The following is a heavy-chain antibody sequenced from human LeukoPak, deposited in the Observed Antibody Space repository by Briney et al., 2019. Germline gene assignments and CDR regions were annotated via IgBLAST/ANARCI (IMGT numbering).Heavy chain of an antibody. CDR2: INHSGST. D-gene: IGHD3-16*02. V-gene: IGHV4-34*01. Sequence: SETLSLTCAVYGGSFSGYYWSWIRQPPGKGLEWIGEINHSGSTNYNPSLKSRVTISVDTSKNQFSLKLSSVTAAGTAVYYCARFRDYVWRSYRYYNWFDPWGQGTLVTVSS. CDR1: GGSFSGYY. CDR3: ARFRDYVWRSYRYYNWFDP. J-gene: IGHJ5*02.